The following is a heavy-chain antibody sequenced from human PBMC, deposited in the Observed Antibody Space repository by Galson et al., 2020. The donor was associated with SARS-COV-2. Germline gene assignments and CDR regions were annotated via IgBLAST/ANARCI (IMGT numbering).Heavy chain of an antibody. Sequence: ALVKVSCKASGYNFSNYGISWVRQAPGQGLEWMGWISIYSDNIDFAQKFQGRFTMTSDTSTSTAYMNLWSLRSDDTAVYFCARTDVDSGSYDFDSWGQGTLVTVSS. V-gene: IGHV1-18*01. D-gene: IGHD1-26*01. CDR3: ARTDVDSGSYDFDS. J-gene: IGHJ4*02. CDR1: GYNFSNYG. CDR2: ISIYSDNI.